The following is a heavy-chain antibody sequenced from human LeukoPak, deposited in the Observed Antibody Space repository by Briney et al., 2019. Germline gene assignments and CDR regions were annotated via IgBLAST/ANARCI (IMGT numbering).Heavy chain of an antibody. CDR1: GSTFSSYS. V-gene: IGHV3-21*01. D-gene: IGHD6-19*01. Sequence: GGSLRLSCAASGSTFSSYSMNWVRQAPGKGLEWVSSISSSSSYIYYADSVKGRFTISRDNAKNSLYLQMNSLRAEDTAVYYCARAGLEQWLADYWGQGTLVTVSS. J-gene: IGHJ4*02. CDR2: ISSSSSYI. CDR3: ARAGLEQWLADY.